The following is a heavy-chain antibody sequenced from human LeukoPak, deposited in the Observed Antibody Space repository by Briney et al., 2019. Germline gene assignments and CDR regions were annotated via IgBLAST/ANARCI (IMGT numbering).Heavy chain of an antibody. Sequence: AGGSLRLSCAATGFTFSRYWMSWVRQAPGKGLEGVANIKEDGSEKYYVDSVRGRFTVSRDNDKNSLYMQMNSLRAEDTAVYYCARLHITMVRGVIVGAMDVWGQGTTVTVSS. V-gene: IGHV3-7*01. D-gene: IGHD3-10*01. CDR3: ARLHITMVRGVIVGAMDV. J-gene: IGHJ6*02. CDR1: GFTFSRYW. CDR2: IKEDGSEK.